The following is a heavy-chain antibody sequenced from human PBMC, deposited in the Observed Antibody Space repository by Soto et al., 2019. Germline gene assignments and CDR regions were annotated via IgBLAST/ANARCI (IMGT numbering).Heavy chain of an antibody. CDR3: ASWYFDL. V-gene: IGHV4-34*01. CDR2: INHSGST. CDR1: GGSFSGYY. J-gene: IGHJ2*01. Sequence: QVQLQQWGAGLLKPSETLSLTCAVYGGSFSGYYWSWIRQPPGKGLERIGEINHSGSTNYNPSLKSRVTISVDTSKNQFSLKLSSVTAADTAVYYCASWYFDLWGRGTLVTASS.